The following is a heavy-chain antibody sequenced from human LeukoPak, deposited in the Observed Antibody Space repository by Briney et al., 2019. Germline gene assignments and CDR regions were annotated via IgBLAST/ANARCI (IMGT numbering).Heavy chain of an antibody. CDR2: IYSGGST. Sequence: GGSLRLSCAASGFTVSSNYMSWVRQAPGKGLEWVSVIYSGGSTYYADSVKGRFTISRDNAKNSLYLQMNSLRAEDTAVYYCARDQTLWFGELSDPLYYGMDVWGQGTTVTVSS. CDR1: GFTVSSNY. J-gene: IGHJ6*02. V-gene: IGHV3-53*01. CDR3: ARDQTLWFGELSDPLYYGMDV. D-gene: IGHD3-10*01.